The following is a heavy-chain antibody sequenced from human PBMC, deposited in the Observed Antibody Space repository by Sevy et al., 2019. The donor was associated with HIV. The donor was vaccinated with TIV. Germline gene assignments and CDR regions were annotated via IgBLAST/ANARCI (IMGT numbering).Heavy chain of an antibody. Sequence: GESLKISCAASGFTFSSYAMHWVRQAPGKGLEWVAVMAYDGSNEYYADSVKGRFSISRDNSKSTLFLQMNSLRTEDAAVYYCARENYGNNYFDYWGQGTLVTVSS. D-gene: IGHD3-10*01. J-gene: IGHJ4*02. CDR3: ARENYGNNYFDY. V-gene: IGHV3-30-3*01. CDR1: GFTFSSYA. CDR2: MAYDGSNE.